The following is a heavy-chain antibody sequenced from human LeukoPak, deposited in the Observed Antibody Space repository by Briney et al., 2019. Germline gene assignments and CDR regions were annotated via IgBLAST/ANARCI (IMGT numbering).Heavy chain of an antibody. CDR1: GGSFSGYY. CDR3: ASGSGSYDY. Sequence: SETLSLTCAVHGGSFSGYYWSWIRQPPGKGLEWIGEINHSGSTNYNPSLKSRVTISVDTSKNQFSLKLSSVTAADTAVYYCASGSGSYDYWGQGTLVTVSS. CDR2: INHSGST. J-gene: IGHJ4*02. V-gene: IGHV4-34*01. D-gene: IGHD1-26*01.